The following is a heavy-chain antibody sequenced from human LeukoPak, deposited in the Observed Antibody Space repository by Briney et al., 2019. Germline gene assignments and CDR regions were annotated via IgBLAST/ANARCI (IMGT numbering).Heavy chain of an antibody. D-gene: IGHD6-19*01. V-gene: IGHV4-4*02. CDR1: GVSISSSNW. J-gene: IGHJ4*02. Sequence: SETLSLTCAVSGVSISSSNWWSWVRQPPGKGLEWIGEIYHSGSTNYNPSLKSRVTISVDKSKNQFSLKLSSVTAADTAVYYCARGIAVAADKYYFDYWGQGTLVTVSS. CDR3: ARGIAVAADKYYFDY. CDR2: IYHSGST.